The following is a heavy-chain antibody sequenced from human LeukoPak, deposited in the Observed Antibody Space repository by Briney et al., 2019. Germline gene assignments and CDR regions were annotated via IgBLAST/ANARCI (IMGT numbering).Heavy chain of an antibody. D-gene: IGHD1-26*01. Sequence: ASVKVSCKTSGYTFTSYAMHWVRQAPGQRLEWMGWINAGNGNTKYSQKFQGRVTITRDTSASTAYMELSSLRSEDTAVYYCATGVLGELLLDYWGQGTLVTVSS. CDR2: INAGNGNT. V-gene: IGHV1-3*01. CDR3: ATGVLGELLLDY. CDR1: GYTFTSYA. J-gene: IGHJ4*02.